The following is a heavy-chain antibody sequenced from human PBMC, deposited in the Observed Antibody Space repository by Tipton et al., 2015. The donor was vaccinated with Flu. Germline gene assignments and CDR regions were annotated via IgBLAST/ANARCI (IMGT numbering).Heavy chain of an antibody. D-gene: IGHD3-10*01. V-gene: IGHV3-33*06. Sequence: SLRLSCAASGFTFSQYGMHWVRQAPGKGLEWVAGIWYDGSNKKYVDSVKGRFTISRDNSKNTLYLQMNSLRVEDTAVYYCAKDFGAGSPVWGWFDSWGLGTLVSVSS. J-gene: IGHJ5*01. CDR3: AKDFGAGSPVWGWFDS. CDR1: GFTFSQYG. CDR2: IWYDGSNK.